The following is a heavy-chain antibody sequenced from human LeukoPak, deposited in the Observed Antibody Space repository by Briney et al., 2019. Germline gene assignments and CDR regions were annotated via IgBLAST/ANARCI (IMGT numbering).Heavy chain of an antibody. CDR1: GFTFSNAW. CDR2: VKSKTNGGTT. J-gene: IGHJ4*02. CDR3: TAGIGHSDFDY. Sequence: GGSLRLSCAASGFTFSNAWMSWVRQAPGRGLEWVGRVKSKTNGGTTGYAAPVKGRFTISRDDSKNTYLQMNSLKSEDTAVYYCTAGIGHSDFDYWGQGTLVTVSS. V-gene: IGHV3-15*01. D-gene: IGHD6-13*01.